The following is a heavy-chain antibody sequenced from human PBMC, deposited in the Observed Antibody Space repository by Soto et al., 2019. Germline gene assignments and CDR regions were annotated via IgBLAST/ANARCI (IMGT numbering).Heavy chain of an antibody. Sequence: QLQLQESGPGLVKPSETLSLTCTVSGGSISSSSYYWGWIRQPPGQGREWIGSIYYSGSTYYNLSLKIRVTISVDTAKDQFSLKLSSGTAAATAVYYCARLSRFSGGSGYHRPFDYWGQGTLVTVSS. CDR1: GGSISSSSYY. J-gene: IGHJ4*02. CDR2: IYYSGST. CDR3: ARLSRFSGGSGYHRPFDY. V-gene: IGHV4-39*01. D-gene: IGHD2-15*01.